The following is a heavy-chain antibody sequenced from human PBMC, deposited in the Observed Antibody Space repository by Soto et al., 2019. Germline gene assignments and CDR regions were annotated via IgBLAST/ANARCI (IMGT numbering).Heavy chain of an antibody. CDR2: ISYDGNTE. CDR1: GFTFSSYA. V-gene: IGHV3-30*18. J-gene: IGHJ6*02. Sequence: GGSLRLSCAASGFTFSSYAMHWVRQAPGKGLEWVAVISYDGNTESYADSVKGRFTISRDNSQNTLYVQMNSLRVEDTARYYCAKDQYGRSGTYTGMDVWGQGTTVTVSS. CDR3: AKDQYGRSGTYTGMDV. D-gene: IGHD3-10*01.